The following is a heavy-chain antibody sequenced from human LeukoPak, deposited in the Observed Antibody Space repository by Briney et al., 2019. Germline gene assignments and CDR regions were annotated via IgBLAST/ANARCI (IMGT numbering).Heavy chain of an antibody. V-gene: IGHV3-33*01. J-gene: IGHJ4*02. CDR3: AREAMGTIPYFDY. Sequence: GGSLRLSCAASGFSFSNHGMHWVRQAPGKGLEWVAVIWYDGSNKYYADSVKGRFTISRGNSKNTVYLQMNSLRAEDTAVYYCAREAMGTIPYFDYWGQGTLVTVSS. CDR2: IWYDGSNK. CDR1: GFSFSNHG. D-gene: IGHD5-24*01.